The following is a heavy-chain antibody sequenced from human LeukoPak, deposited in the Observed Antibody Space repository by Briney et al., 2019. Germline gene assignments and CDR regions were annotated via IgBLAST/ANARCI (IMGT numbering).Heavy chain of an antibody. CDR2: IKSKTDGGTT. Sequence: GGSLRLSCAASGFTFSNAWMSWVRQAPGKGLEWVGRIKSKTDGGTTDYAAPVEGRFTISRDDSKNTLYLQMNSLRTEDTAVYYCTCDSSGYYGPYPQKINRTRVDYWGQGTLVTVSS. CDR3: TCDSSGYYGPYPQKINRTRVDY. D-gene: IGHD3-22*01. V-gene: IGHV3-15*01. J-gene: IGHJ4*02. CDR1: GFTFSNAW.